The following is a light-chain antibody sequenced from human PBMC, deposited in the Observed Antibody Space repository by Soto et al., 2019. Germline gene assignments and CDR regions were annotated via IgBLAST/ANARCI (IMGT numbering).Light chain of an antibody. Sequence: EVVLTQSPATLSLSPGERATLSCRASENVRTFVDWYQQKPGQAPRLLIYGASNRATGIPARFSGSGSGTDFTLTISNREPEHFAVYYCQQHSHWPPWTFGQGTRVEIQ. J-gene: IGKJ1*01. CDR1: ENVRTF. CDR3: QQHSHWPPWT. V-gene: IGKV3-11*01. CDR2: GAS.